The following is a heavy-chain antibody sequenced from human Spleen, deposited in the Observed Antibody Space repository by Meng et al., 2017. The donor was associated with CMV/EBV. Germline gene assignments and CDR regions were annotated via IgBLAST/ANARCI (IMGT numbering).Heavy chain of an antibody. Sequence: FTFSRYCMNWVRRAPGKGLEWVAFISYDRNKNYYSDSVKGRFTISRDNSKNTLYLQMNSLRPGDTALYYCARDQGYCTNGVCHYFDYWGQGTLVTVSS. CDR3: ARDQGYCTNGVCHYFDY. J-gene: IGHJ4*02. V-gene: IGHV3-30*04. CDR2: ISYDRNKN. D-gene: IGHD2-8*01. CDR1: FTFSRYC.